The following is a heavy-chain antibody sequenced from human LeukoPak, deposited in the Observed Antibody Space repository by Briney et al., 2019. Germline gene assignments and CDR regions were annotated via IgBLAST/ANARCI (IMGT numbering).Heavy chain of an antibody. CDR2: ISFDESNK. CDR3: AKDRGYDILTGYRN. CDR1: GFTFSTYG. Sequence: PGGSLRLSCAASGFTFSTYGMHWVRQAPGKGLEWVAVISFDESNKFYADFVRGRFTISRDNSKNTLYLQMNSLRAEDTAVYYCAKDRGYDILTGYRNWGQGTLVTVSS. J-gene: IGHJ4*02. D-gene: IGHD3-9*01. V-gene: IGHV3-30*18.